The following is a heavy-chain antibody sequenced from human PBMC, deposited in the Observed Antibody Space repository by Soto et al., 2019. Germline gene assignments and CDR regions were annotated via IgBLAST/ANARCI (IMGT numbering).Heavy chain of an antibody. J-gene: IGHJ6*02. D-gene: IGHD6-19*01. V-gene: IGHV3-53*02. CDR3: GGSGWYTSPDV. Sequence: EVQLVETGGGLIQPGGSLRLSCAASGFTVSSNSMSWVRQAPGKGLEWVSVIYSGGSTYYADSVKGRFTISRDNSKNTLYLQMNSLRAEDTAVYYCGGSGWYTSPDVWGQGTTVTVSS. CDR2: IYSGGST. CDR1: GFTVSSNS.